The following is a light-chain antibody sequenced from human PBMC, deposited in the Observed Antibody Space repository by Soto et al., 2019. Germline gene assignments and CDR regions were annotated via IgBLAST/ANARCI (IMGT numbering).Light chain of an antibody. V-gene: IGKV1-5*03. CDR1: QSISSW. CDR3: QPYNSYPYT. CDR2: KAS. J-gene: IGKJ2*01. Sequence: DIQMTQSPSTLSASVGDRVTITCRASQSISSWLAWYQQKPWKAPNLLIYKASSLESGVPSRFSGSGSGTEFTLAISSLQPDDFATYYCQPYNSYPYTFGQGTKLEIK.